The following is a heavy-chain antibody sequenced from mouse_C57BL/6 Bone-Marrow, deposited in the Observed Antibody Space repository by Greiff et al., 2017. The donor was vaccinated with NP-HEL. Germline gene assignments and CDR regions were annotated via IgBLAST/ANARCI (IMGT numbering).Heavy chain of an antibody. CDR1: GFTFSSYA. J-gene: IGHJ4*01. Sequence: EVKVEESGGGLVKPGGSLKLSCAASGFTFSSYAMSWVRQTPEKRLEWVATISDGGSYTYYPDNVKGRFTISRDNAKNNLYLQMSHLKSEDTAMYYCASYGSSYVYAMDYWGQGTSVTVSS. CDR2: ISDGGSYT. V-gene: IGHV5-4*03. D-gene: IGHD1-1*01. CDR3: ASYGSSYVYAMDY.